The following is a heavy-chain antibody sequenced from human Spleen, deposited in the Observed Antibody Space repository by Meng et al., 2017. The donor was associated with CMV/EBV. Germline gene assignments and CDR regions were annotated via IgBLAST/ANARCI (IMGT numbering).Heavy chain of an antibody. CDR2: IDSGSSTI. J-gene: IGHJ4*02. Sequence: GGSLRLSCAASGFTFSSYSMIWVRQPPGEGLEWVSYIDSGSSTIYYADSVKGRFTTSRDNAKKSLYLQMNSLRPEDTAVYYCVGDADIAARTLDHWGQGTLVTVSS. CDR1: GFTFSSYS. CDR3: VGDADIAARTLDH. V-gene: IGHV3-48*04. D-gene: IGHD6-6*01.